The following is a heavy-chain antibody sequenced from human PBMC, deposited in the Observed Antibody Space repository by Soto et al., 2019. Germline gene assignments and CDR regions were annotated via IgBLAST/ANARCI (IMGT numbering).Heavy chain of an antibody. J-gene: IGHJ5*02. CDR1: GFSLSTSGVN. CDR2: IYWDDNK. Sequence: SGPTLVNPTQTLTLTCTFSGFSLSTSGVNVGWIRQPPGKALEWLALIYWDDNKRYSTSLKTRLTISKDTSKNQVVLTMTNMDPVDTATYYCARTTYYYDSSGYRPLNWFDPWGQGTLVTVSS. CDR3: ARTTYYYDSSGYRPLNWFDP. V-gene: IGHV2-5*02. D-gene: IGHD3-22*01.